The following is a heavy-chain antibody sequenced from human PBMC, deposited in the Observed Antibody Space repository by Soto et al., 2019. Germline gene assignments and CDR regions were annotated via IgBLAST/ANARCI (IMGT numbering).Heavy chain of an antibody. CDR1: GFTVSSNY. CDR3: ASGTTAPAYYYYGMDV. J-gene: IGHJ6*02. Sequence: GGSLRLSCAASGFTVSSNYMSWVRQAPGKGLEWVSVIYSGGSTYYADSVKGRFTISRDNSKNTLYLQMNSLRAEDTAVYYCASGTTAPAYYYYGMDVWGQGTTVTVSS. D-gene: IGHD4-17*01. CDR2: IYSGGST. V-gene: IGHV3-53*01.